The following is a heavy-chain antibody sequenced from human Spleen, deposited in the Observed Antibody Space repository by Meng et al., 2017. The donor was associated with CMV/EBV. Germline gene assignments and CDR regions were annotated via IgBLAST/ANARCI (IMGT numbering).Heavy chain of an antibody. V-gene: IGHV1-2*04. Sequence: ASVKVSCKSCGYNVTGYYRHCVRQAPGQGREWMGWINPNSGGTDYAQKFQGWVTMTRDTSITTAYMALSRLRSDDTAVYYCAREGGYCSSTSCYHFDYWGQGTLVTVSS. D-gene: IGHD2-2*01. CDR2: INPNSGGT. CDR1: GYNVTGYY. J-gene: IGHJ4*02. CDR3: AREGGYCSSTSCYHFDY.